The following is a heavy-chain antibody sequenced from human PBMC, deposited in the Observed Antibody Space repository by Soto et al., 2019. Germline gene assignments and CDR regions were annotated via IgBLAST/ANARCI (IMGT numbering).Heavy chain of an antibody. CDR3: ARDAYYYDSRGSLYFDY. V-gene: IGHV3-21*01. J-gene: IGHJ4*02. Sequence: DVHLVESRGGLVKPGGSLRLSCAASGFTFSIYTMNWVRQAPGKGLEWVSSISSGSSYRYYADSVEGRFTISRDDAKNSLYLQMSSLRAEDTAVYYCARDAYYYDSRGSLYFDYWGQGSLVTVSS. CDR1: GFTFSIYT. CDR2: ISSGSSYR. D-gene: IGHD3-22*01.